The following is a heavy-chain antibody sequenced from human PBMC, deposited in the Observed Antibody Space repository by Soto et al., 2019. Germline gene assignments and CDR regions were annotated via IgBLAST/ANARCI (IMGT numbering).Heavy chain of an antibody. CDR2: IYTSGST. CDR3: ARELIGYSSRSTDNWLDP. V-gene: IGHV4-4*07. Sequence: SETLSLTCTVSGGSISSYYWSWIRQPAGKGLEWIGRIYTSGSTNYNPSLKSRVTMSVDTSKNQFSLKLSSVTAADTAVYYCARELIGYSSRSTDNWLDPWGQGTLVTV. D-gene: IGHD6-13*01. J-gene: IGHJ5*02. CDR1: GGSISSYY.